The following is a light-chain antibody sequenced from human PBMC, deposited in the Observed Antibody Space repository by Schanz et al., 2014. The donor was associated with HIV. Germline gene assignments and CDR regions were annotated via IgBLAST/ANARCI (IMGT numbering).Light chain of an antibody. CDR1: QYISRW. J-gene: IGKJ1*01. CDR2: QAS. CDR3: HQYDDYPWT. V-gene: IGKV1-5*03. Sequence: DIQMTQSPSSLSASVGDGVTITCRASQYISRWLAWYQQKPGQAPHLLIYQASTLQTGVSSRFSGSGSGTEFTLTISGLQPDDFATYYCHQYDDYPWTFGQGTKVEIK.